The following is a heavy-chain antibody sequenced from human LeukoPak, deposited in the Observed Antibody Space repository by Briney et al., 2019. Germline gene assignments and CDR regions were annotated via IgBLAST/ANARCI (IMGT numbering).Heavy chain of an antibody. Sequence: GASVKVSCKASGYTFTSYDINWVRQATGQGLEWMGWMNPNSGNTGYAQKFQGSVTMTRNTSISTAYMELSSLRSEDTAVYYCARGPTVVNPYFDYWGQGTLVTVSS. V-gene: IGHV1-8*01. CDR2: MNPNSGNT. CDR3: ARGPTVVNPYFDY. J-gene: IGHJ4*02. D-gene: IGHD4-23*01. CDR1: GYTFTSYD.